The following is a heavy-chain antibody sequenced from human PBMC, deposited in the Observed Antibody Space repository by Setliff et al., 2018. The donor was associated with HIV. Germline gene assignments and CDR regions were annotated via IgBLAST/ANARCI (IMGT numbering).Heavy chain of an antibody. CDR3: ASLSGYSGDAFDV. D-gene: IGHD3-22*01. Sequence: PGESLKISCKGSGYNFTSYWIGWVRQMPGKGLEWMGIIYPGDSDTRYSPSFQGQVTISADKSISTTYLQWSSLKASDTAMYYCASLSGYSGDAFDVWGQGTMVTVSS. CDR2: IYPGDSDT. J-gene: IGHJ3*01. V-gene: IGHV5-51*01. CDR1: GYNFTSYW.